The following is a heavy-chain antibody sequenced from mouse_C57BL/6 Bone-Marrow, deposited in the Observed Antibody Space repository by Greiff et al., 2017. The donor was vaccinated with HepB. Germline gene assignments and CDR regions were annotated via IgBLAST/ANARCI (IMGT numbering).Heavy chain of an antibody. J-gene: IGHJ1*03. D-gene: IGHD2-4*01. V-gene: IGHV14-4*01. CDR3: TTDDYDSWYFDV. CDR1: GFNIKDDY. CDR2: IDPENGDT. Sequence: EVQLQQPGAELVRPGASVKLSCTASGFNIKDDYMHWVKQRPEQGLEWIGWIDPENGDTEYASKFQGKATITADTSSNTAYLQLSSLTSEDTAVYYCTTDDYDSWYFDVWGTGTTVTVSS.